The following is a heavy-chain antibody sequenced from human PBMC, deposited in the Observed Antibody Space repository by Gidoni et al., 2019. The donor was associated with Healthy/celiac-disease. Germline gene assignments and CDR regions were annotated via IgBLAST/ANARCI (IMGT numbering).Heavy chain of an antibody. J-gene: IGHJ4*02. D-gene: IGHD3-22*01. Sequence: QVQLVQSGAEVKKPGSPVKVSCKASGGTFSSYAISWVRQPPGQGLEWMGGIIPSFGTANNAQKFQGRVTITADESTSTAYMELSSLRSEDTAVYYCARRWGSLNNYYDSSGNFFDYWGQGTLVTVSS. CDR3: ARRWGSLNNYYDSSGNFFDY. CDR2: IIPSFGTA. CDR1: GGTFSSYA. V-gene: IGHV1-69*01.